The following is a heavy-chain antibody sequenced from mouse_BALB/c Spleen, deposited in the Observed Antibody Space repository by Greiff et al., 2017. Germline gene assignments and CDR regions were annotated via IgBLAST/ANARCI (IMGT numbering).Heavy chain of an antibody. D-gene: IGHD2-10*02. Sequence: VQLKESGPELVKPGASVKVSCKASGYAFTSYNMYWVKQSHGKSLAWIGYIDPYNGGTSYNQKFKGKATLTVDKSSSTAYMHLNSLTSEDSAVYYCARGGYGNYGFAYWGQGTLVTVSA. V-gene: IGHV1S135*01. J-gene: IGHJ3*01. CDR1: GYAFTSYN. CDR3: ARGGYGNYGFAY. CDR2: IDPYNGGT.